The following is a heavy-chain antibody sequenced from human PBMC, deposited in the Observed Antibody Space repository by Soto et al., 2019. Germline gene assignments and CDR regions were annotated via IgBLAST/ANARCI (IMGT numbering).Heavy chain of an antibody. CDR3: ARSGSSWNLRDIDY. CDR2: ISASNGNT. Sequence: GASLKGSRKASGCTFATYGFSWVRQAPGQGLEWMGWISASNGNTNPPQKLRGRVTMTTDTSTSTAYMELRSLRSDDTAVFYCARSGSSWNLRDIDYWG. J-gene: IGHJ4*01. V-gene: IGHV1-18*01. CDR1: GCTFATYG. D-gene: IGHD2-15*01.